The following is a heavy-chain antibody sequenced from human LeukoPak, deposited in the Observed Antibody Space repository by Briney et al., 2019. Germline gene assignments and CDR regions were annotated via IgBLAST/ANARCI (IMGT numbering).Heavy chain of an antibody. D-gene: IGHD3-22*01. Sequence: GGSLRLSCAASGFTFSSYAMHWVRQAPGKGLEWVAVISYDGSNKYYADSVKSRFTISRDNSKNTLYLQMNSLRAEDTAVYYCARGDPYYYDSSLTQWGANWGQGTLVTVSS. CDR3: ARGDPYYYDSSLTQWGAN. CDR2: ISYDGSNK. J-gene: IGHJ4*02. V-gene: IGHV3-30-3*01. CDR1: GFTFSSYA.